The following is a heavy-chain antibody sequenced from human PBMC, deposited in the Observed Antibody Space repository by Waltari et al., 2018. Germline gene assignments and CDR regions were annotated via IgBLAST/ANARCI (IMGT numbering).Heavy chain of an antibody. J-gene: IGHJ4*02. CDR2: IHYSGST. Sequence: QVQLQESGPGLVKPSETLSLTCTVSGGSITNYFWSWLRQPPGKGLEWIGDIHYSGSTNCNPSLKSRVTISVDTSKNQFSLKLSSVTAGDTAVYYCARADSRDGYNYWQYFNYWGQGTRVTVAS. CDR1: GGSITNYF. CDR3: ARADSRDGYNYWQYFNY. D-gene: IGHD5-12*01. V-gene: IGHV4-59*01.